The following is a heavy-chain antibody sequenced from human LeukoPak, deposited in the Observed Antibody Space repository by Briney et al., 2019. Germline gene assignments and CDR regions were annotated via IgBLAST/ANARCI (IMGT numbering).Heavy chain of an antibody. CDR3: ARPRRDGYNYDLDF. CDR1: GFTLSDAY. CDR2: IYTSSII. V-gene: IGHV3-69-1*01. J-gene: IGHJ4*02. D-gene: IGHD5-24*01. Sequence: GGSLRLSCAASGFTLSDAYMNWVRQAPGKGLEWVSYIYTSSIIHYADSVEGRFTISRDNAKNSLYLQMNSLRAEDTAVYYCARPRRDGYNYDLDFWGQGTLVIVSS.